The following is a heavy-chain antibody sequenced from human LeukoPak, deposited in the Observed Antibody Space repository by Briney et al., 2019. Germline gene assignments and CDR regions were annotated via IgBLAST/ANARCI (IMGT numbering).Heavy chain of an antibody. D-gene: IGHD2-15*01. V-gene: IGHV3-21*01. CDR1: GFTFSSYG. Sequence: GGSLRLSCAASGFTFSSYGMNWVRQAPGKGLEWVSCISSSSTYIYYADSVKGRFTISRDNTRNSLYLQMNSLRAEDTAVYYCARREDCSGGGCYSNYWGQGTLVTVSS. CDR2: ISSSSTYI. J-gene: IGHJ4*02. CDR3: ARREDCSGGGCYSNY.